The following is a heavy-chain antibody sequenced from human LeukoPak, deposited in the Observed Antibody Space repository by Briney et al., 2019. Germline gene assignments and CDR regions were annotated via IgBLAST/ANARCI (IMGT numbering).Heavy chain of an antibody. CDR2: MNPNSGNT. D-gene: IGHD3-10*01. Sequence: GSSVKVSCKASGGTFSSYAISWVRQATGQGLEWMGWMNPNSGNTGYAQKFQGRVTITRNTSISTAYMELSSLRSEDTAVYYCAAVYGSGSYYMDVWGKGTTVTVSS. CDR3: AAVYGSGSYYMDV. CDR1: GGTFSSYA. J-gene: IGHJ6*03. V-gene: IGHV1-8*03.